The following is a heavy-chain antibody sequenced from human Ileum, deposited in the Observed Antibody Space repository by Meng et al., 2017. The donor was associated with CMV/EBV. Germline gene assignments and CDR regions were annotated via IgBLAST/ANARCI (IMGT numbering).Heavy chain of an antibody. CDR1: GFNFNIAW. Sequence: FGFNFNIAWMNWVRQAPGKGLEWVGRIKSKGSGGTTYLAAPVKGRFTISRDDSQNTLFLQMNSLKIEDTAVYYCTAVGTDSYMELDKWGQGTLVTVSS. D-gene: IGHD2-8*02. CDR3: TAVGTDSYMELDK. V-gene: IGHV3-15*07. CDR2: IKSKGSGGTT. J-gene: IGHJ4*02.